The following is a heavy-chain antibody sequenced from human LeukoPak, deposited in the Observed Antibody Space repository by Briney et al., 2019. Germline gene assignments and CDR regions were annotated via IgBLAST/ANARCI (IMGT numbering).Heavy chain of an antibody. J-gene: IGHJ3*02. V-gene: IGHV1-69*02. CDR3: ARSKEVVVAATVAFDI. CDR1: GYIFTKKY. CDR2: IIPILGIA. Sequence: GASVKVSCKASGYIFTKKYVYWVRQAPGQGLEWMGRIIPILGIASYAQKFQGRVTITADKSTSTAYMELSSLRSEDTAVYYCARSKEVVVAATVAFDIWGQGTMVTVSS. D-gene: IGHD2-15*01.